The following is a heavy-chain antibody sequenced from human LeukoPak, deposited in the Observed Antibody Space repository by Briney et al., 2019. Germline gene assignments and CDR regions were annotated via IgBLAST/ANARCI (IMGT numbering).Heavy chain of an antibody. CDR2: ISYDGSNK. CDR1: GFTFNSYA. CDR3: ARDVKGVFDY. Sequence: PGRSLRLSCAASGFTFNSYAMHWVHQAPGKGLEWVAVISYDGSNKYYADSVKGRFTISRDNSKNTLYLQMNSLRAEDTAVYYCARDVKGVFDYWGQGTLVTVSS. J-gene: IGHJ4*02. V-gene: IGHV3-30-3*01.